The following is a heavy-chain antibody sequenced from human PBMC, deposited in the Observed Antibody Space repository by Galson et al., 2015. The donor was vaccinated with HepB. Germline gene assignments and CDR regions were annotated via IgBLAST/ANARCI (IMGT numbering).Heavy chain of an antibody. CDR1: GGSISSTGHY. V-gene: IGHV4-39*01. CDR2: IYYTGIP. J-gene: IGHJ4*02. CDR3: AGIVLVSAAQFDY. Sequence: SETLSLTCTVSGGSISSTGHYWGWIRQPPGKGLEWIGNIYYTGIPYCNPSLKSRVTISVDTSRNQFSLKLSSVTAADTAVYYCAGIVLVSAAQFDYWGQGTLVTVSS. D-gene: IGHD2-2*01.